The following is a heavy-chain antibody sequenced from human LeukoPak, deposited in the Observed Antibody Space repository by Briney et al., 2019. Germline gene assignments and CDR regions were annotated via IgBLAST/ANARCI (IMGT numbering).Heavy chain of an antibody. Sequence: GGSLRLSRTASGFTFGDYAMSWFRQAPGKGLEWVGFIRSEAYGGTTEYAASVRGRFTISRVDSKSIAYLQMNSLKTEDTALYYCTRVGRTYIAAAGDYWGQGALVTVSS. CDR2: IRSEAYGGTT. V-gene: IGHV3-49*03. CDR3: TRVGRTYIAAAGDY. D-gene: IGHD6-13*01. J-gene: IGHJ4*02. CDR1: GFTFGDYA.